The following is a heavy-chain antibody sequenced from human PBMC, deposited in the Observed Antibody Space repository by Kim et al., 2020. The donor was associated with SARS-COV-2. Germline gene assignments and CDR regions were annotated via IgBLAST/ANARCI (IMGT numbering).Heavy chain of an antibody. J-gene: IGHJ3*02. D-gene: IGHD1-7*01. CDR2: IRSSGSII. V-gene: IGHV3-48*02. Sequence: GGSLRLSCAASGFTFNRHSMNWVRQAPGKGLEWVSYIRSSGSIIYYADSVKGRFTISRDNAKNSLYLQMNSLRDVDTAVYYCVRKIITGTTGGAFDIWGQGTMVTVSS. CDR3: VRKIITGTTGGAFDI. CDR1: GFTFNRHS.